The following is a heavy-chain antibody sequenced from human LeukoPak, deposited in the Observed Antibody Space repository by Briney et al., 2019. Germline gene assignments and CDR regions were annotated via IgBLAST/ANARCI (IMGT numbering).Heavy chain of an antibody. CDR1: GGSISSYY. Sequence: PSETLSLTCTVSGGSISSYYWSWIRQPPGKGLEWIGYINYIGSTNYNPSLKSRVTISLDTSKNQFSLKLSSVTAADTAVYYCARQAGYGMYYFDYWGQGTLVTVSS. D-gene: IGHD5-18*01. J-gene: IGHJ4*02. CDR2: INYIGST. V-gene: IGHV4-59*08. CDR3: ARQAGYGMYYFDY.